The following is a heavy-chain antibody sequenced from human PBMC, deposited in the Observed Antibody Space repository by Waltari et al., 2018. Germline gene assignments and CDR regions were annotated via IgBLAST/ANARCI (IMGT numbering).Heavy chain of an antibody. CDR3: SNPDGF. CDR1: GYTFTKYF. CDR2: VNCSSGGI. D-gene: IGHD4-17*01. Sequence: QGQLEQSGAEVKKPGASVKVSCKALGYTFTKYFIHWVRQAPGQGLEWMGRVNCSSGGITYATKFKGRVSMTRDTSINTAYMELSGLTTNDTAVYYCSNPDGFWGQGTMVTVSS. V-gene: IGHV1-2*06. J-gene: IGHJ4*03.